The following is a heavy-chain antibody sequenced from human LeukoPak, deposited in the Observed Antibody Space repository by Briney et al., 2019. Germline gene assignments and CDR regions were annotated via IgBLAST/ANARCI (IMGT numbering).Heavy chain of an antibody. J-gene: IGHJ6*02. CDR2: ISSNGRSI. D-gene: IGHD4-17*01. CDR1: RFMFNNYA. V-gene: IGHV3-23*01. Sequence: GGSLRLSCAASRFMFNNYAMSWVRQGPGKGLEWVSTISSNGRSIFYADSVKGRFTISRDNSKNTLYLQMNSLRAEDTAVCYCAREVGYGDYAYPYYYYYGMDVWGQGTTVTVSS. CDR3: AREVGYGDYAYPYYYYYGMDV.